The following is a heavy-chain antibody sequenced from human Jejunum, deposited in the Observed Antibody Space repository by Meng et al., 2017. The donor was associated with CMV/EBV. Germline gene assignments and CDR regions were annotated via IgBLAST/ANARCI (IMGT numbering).Heavy chain of an antibody. CDR1: AFIFSDYY. V-gene: IGHV3-11*06. D-gene: IGHD3-22*01. CDR2: ISSSSSYT. J-gene: IGHJ4*02. Sequence: QVQLVESGGXXXXPXXSLXLSCVGSAFIFSDYYMSWIRQAPGKGLEWVSYISSSSSYTNYADSVKGRFTISRDNAKNSLYLQMNSLRAEDTAVYYCARAHSSGYALVDYWGQGTLVTVSS. CDR3: ARAHSSGYALVDY.